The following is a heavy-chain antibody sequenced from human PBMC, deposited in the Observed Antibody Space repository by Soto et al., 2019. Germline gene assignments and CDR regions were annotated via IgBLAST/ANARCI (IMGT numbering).Heavy chain of an antibody. CDR2: ISSSSSTI. CDR3: ARDLRYYYDSSGYYSSVYFDY. V-gene: IGHV3-48*02. D-gene: IGHD3-22*01. CDR1: GFTFSSYS. J-gene: IGHJ4*02. Sequence: GGSLRLSCAASGFTFSSYSMNWVRQAPGKGLEWVSYISSSSSTIYYADSVKGRFTISRDKAKNSLYLQMNSLRDEDTAVYYCARDLRYYYDSSGYYSSVYFDYWGQGTLVTVSS.